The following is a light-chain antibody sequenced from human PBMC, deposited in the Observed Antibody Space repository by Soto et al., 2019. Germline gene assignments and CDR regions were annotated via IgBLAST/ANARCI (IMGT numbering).Light chain of an antibody. CDR2: AAS. V-gene: IGKV1-39*01. CDR3: QQCFSLPPT. CDR1: QSIDNY. Sequence: DIQMTHSPSSLSASVGDRVTITCRASQSIDNYLSWYQQIPGKAPKLLIYAASNLQRGVPSRFSGSGSGTEFTLTISNLQPDDFAVYYCQQCFSLPPTFGHGTKVDIK. J-gene: IGKJ1*01.